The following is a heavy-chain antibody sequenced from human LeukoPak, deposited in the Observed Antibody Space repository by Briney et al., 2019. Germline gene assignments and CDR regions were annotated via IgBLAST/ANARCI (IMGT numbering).Heavy chain of an antibody. D-gene: IGHD1-14*01. CDR2: IIPIFDTT. Sequence: SVKVSCKASGGTFNTYSICWVRQAPGQGLEWMGRIIPIFDTTTYAQKFQGRVTITTDESSSTAYMELSSLRSEDTAVYYCASNPRTPGDYMDVWGKGTTVTVSS. CDR3: ASNPRTPGDYMDV. J-gene: IGHJ6*03. V-gene: IGHV1-69*05. CDR1: GGTFNTYS.